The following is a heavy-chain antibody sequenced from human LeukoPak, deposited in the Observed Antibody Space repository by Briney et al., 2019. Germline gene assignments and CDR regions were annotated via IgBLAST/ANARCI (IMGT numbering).Heavy chain of an antibody. V-gene: IGHV3-23*01. CDR1: GFTFSTYT. Sequence: PGGSLRLSCAASGFTFSTYTMAWGRQAPGGGLEWVSGISGNGGGTYYADSMKGRFAISRDNSKSTLYLQMNSLRAEDTAVYYCAKDFGRNLGGPGYWGRGTLVIVSS. CDR3: AKDFGRNLGGPGY. CDR2: ISGNGGGT. D-gene: IGHD1-14*01. J-gene: IGHJ4*02.